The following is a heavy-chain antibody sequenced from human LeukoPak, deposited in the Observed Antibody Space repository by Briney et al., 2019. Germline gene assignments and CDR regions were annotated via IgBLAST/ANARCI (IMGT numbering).Heavy chain of an antibody. CDR2: IKQDGSEK. CDR1: GFTFSSYW. CDR3: ARLRKGYCTNGVCYYTFFDY. Sequence: GSLRLSCAASGFTFSSYWMSWVRQAPGKGLEWVANIKQDGSEKYYVDSVKGRFTISRDNAKNSLYLQMNSLGAEDTAVYYCARLRKGYCTNGVCYYTFFDYWGQGTLVTVSS. J-gene: IGHJ4*02. D-gene: IGHD2-8*01. V-gene: IGHV3-7*01.